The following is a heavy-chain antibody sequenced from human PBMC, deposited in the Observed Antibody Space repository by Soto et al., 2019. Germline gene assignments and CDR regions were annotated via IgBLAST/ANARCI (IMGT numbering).Heavy chain of an antibody. J-gene: IGHJ4*02. CDR3: ATRLTGTNQY. CDR2: IYSGGST. CDR1: GFTVSSNY. Sequence: GGSLRLSCAASGFTVSSNYMSWVRQAPGKGLEWVSVIYSGGSTYYADSVKGRFTISRDNSKNTLYLQVNSLRAEDTAVYYCATRLTGTNQYWGQGTLVTVSS. D-gene: IGHD1-7*01. V-gene: IGHV3-66*01.